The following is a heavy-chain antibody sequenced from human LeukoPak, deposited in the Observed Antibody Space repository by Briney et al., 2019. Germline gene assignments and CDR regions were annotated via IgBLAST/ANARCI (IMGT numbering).Heavy chain of an antibody. CDR1: GYTFTSYY. J-gene: IGHJ4*02. V-gene: IGHV1-46*01. D-gene: IGHD3-22*01. Sequence: ASVKVSCKASGYTFTSYYMHWVRQAPGQGLEWMGIINPSGGSTSYAQKFQGRVTMTRDTSTSTVYMELSSLRSEDTAVYYCAGRPCYYDSSGSFDYWGQGTLVTVSS. CDR2: INPSGGST. CDR3: AGRPCYYDSSGSFDY.